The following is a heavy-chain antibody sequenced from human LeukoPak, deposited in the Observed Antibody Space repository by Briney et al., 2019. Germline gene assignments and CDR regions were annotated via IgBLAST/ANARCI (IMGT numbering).Heavy chain of an antibody. J-gene: IGHJ4*02. CDR3: AIFTVTTVPIDY. V-gene: IGHV1-69-2*01. CDR1: GYTFTDYY. CDR2: VDPEDGET. D-gene: IGHD4-17*01. Sequence: ASVKISCKVSGYTFTDYYMHWVQQAPGKGLEWMGLVDPEDGETIYAEKFQGRVTITADTSTDTAYMELSSLRSEDTAVYYCAIFTVTTVPIDYWGQGTLVTVSS.